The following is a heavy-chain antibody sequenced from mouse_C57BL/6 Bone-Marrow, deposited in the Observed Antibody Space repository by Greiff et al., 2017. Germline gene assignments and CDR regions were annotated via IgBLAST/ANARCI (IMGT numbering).Heavy chain of an antibody. D-gene: IGHD2-4*01. Sequence: QVQLQQSGAELARPGASVKLSCKASGYTFTSYGISWVKQSTGQGLEWIGEIYPRSGNTYYNEKFKGKATLTADKSSSTAYMELRSLTSEDSAVXFCARSGDYDVGFAYWGQGTLVTVSA. CDR3: ARSGDYDVGFAY. CDR2: IYPRSGNT. CDR1: GYTFTSYG. J-gene: IGHJ3*01. V-gene: IGHV1-81*01.